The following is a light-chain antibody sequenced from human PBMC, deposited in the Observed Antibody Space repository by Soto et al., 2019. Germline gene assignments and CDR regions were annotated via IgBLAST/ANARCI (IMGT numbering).Light chain of an antibody. J-gene: IGKJ1*01. V-gene: IGKV3-20*01. CDR3: MQALQTRT. CDR1: QSVSSSY. Sequence: ESLLTQSPGTLSLSPGERATLSCRASQSVSSSYLAWYQQKLGQAPRLLIYGASSRASGVPDRFSGSGSGTDFTLKISRVEPEDVGVYYCMQALQTRTFGQGTKVDIK. CDR2: GAS.